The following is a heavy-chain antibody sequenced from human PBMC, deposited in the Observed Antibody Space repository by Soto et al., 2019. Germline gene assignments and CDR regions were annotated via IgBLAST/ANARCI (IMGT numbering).Heavy chain of an antibody. CDR2: ISGSGGST. CDR1: GITFNNYA. D-gene: IGHD6-13*01. V-gene: IGHV3-23*01. Sequence: PGGSLRLSCAASGITFNNYALNWVRQAPGKGLEWVSTISGSGGSTYYADSVKGRFTISRDNSKNTLYLQMNSLRAEDTAVYYCAKDQGSSWYEIDYWGQGTLVTVSS. CDR3: AKDQGSSWYEIDY. J-gene: IGHJ4*02.